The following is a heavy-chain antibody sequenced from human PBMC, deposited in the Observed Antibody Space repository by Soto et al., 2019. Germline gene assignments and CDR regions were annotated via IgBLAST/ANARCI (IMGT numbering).Heavy chain of an antibody. J-gene: IGHJ3*02. D-gene: IGHD2-15*01. V-gene: IGHV3-23*01. CDR1: GFTFSSYA. CDR2: ISGSGGST. CDR3: AKDRYCSGGSCPGDDAFDI. Sequence: GGSLRLSCAASGFTFSSYAMSGVRQAPGKGLEWVSAISGSGGSTYYADSVKGRFTISRDNSKNTLYLQMNSLRAEDTAVYYCAKDRYCSGGSCPGDDAFDIWGQGTMVTVSS.